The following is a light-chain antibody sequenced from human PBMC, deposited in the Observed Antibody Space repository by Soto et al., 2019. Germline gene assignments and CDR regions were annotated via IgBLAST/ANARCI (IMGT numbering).Light chain of an antibody. Sequence: QSALTQPPSASGTPGQRVTISCSGSSSNIGSNTVSWYHQLPGTAPTLLIYNNYQRPSGVPDRFSGSKSVTSASLAISGLQSEDEADYYCATWDDRLNGVVFGGGTKVTVL. V-gene: IGLV1-44*01. CDR3: ATWDDRLNGVV. J-gene: IGLJ2*01. CDR1: SSNIGSNT. CDR2: NNY.